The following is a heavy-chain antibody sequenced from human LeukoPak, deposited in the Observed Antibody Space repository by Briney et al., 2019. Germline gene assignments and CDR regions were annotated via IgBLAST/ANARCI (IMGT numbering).Heavy chain of an antibody. Sequence: ASVKVSCKASGYTFTSYGISWVRQAPGQGLEWMGGIIPIFGTANYAQKFQGRVTITADESTSTAYMELSSLRSEDTAVYYCAREEDRYSSSWYNSPAFDIWGQGTMVTVSS. CDR3: AREEDRYSSSWYNSPAFDI. CDR1: GYTFTSYG. CDR2: IIPIFGTA. D-gene: IGHD6-13*01. V-gene: IGHV1-69*13. J-gene: IGHJ3*02.